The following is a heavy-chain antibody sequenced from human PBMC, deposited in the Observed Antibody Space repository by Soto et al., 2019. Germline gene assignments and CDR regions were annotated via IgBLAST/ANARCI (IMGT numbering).Heavy chain of an antibody. CDR3: ARAGPEMDY. CDR2: IFYSGST. Sequence: QVQLQESGQGLVKPSETLSLTCTVSSGAISSYYWSWIRQPPGKGLEWIGYIFYSGSTNYNPSIKSRVTISVDTSKNQFSLKLSSVTAADTAVYYCARAGPEMDYRAQGTLVTVSS. CDR1: SGAISSYY. D-gene: IGHD3-10*01. J-gene: IGHJ4*02. V-gene: IGHV4-59*01.